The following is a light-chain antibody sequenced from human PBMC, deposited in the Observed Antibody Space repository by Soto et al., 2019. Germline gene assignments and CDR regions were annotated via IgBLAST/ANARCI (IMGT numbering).Light chain of an antibody. Sequence: DIQMTQSPSSLSASVGDRVTITCQASQDISNYLNWYQQKPGKAPKLLIYDASNLETGVPSRFSGSGSGTAFTFTISSLQPEAIATYYCQQYDTLPALTFGGGTKVEIK. CDR2: DAS. CDR3: QQYDTLPALT. J-gene: IGKJ4*01. CDR1: QDISNY. V-gene: IGKV1-33*01.